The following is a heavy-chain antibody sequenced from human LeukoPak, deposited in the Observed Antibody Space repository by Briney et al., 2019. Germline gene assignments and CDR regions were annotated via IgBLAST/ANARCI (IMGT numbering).Heavy chain of an antibody. CDR2: LSASGGSI. Sequence: QSGGSLRLSCAASGFTFSSYAMTWVRQAPGKGPEWFSSLSASGGSIYYADSVKGRFTISRDNSNNVLFLQMNSLRADDTAIYYCAKDLRPSATFFDSWGQGTLVSVAS. CDR3: AKDLRPSATFFDS. V-gene: IGHV3-23*01. CDR1: GFTFSSYA. D-gene: IGHD2-2*01. J-gene: IGHJ4*02.